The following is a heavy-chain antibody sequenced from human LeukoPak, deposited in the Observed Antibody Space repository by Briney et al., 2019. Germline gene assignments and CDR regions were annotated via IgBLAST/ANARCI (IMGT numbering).Heavy chain of an antibody. Sequence: PGGSLRLSCAAAGFTFSRYGMHWARQAPGKGLVWVSHVKTDGRTTHYADSVKGRFTIARDNSKNTLSLQMNSLRAEDTAIYYCAKDRSSTLWYFDYWGQGAQVTVSS. CDR2: VKTDGRTT. V-gene: IGHV3-74*01. D-gene: IGHD2-2*01. J-gene: IGHJ4*02. CDR1: GFTFSRYG. CDR3: AKDRSSTLWYFDY.